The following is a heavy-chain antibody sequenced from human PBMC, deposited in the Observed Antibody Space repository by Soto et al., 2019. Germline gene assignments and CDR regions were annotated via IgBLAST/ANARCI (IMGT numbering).Heavy chain of an antibody. D-gene: IGHD5-12*01. Sequence: GASVKVSCKASGYTFTTRYGISWVRQAPGQGLEWMGWINPKSGGTNYAQKFQGRVTMTRDTSISTAYMELSRLRSDDTAVYYCARERGLAEWLQLLWFDPWGQGTLVTVSS. V-gene: IGHV1-2*02. J-gene: IGHJ5*02. CDR2: INPKSGGT. CDR3: ARERGLAEWLQLLWFDP. CDR1: GYTFTTRYG.